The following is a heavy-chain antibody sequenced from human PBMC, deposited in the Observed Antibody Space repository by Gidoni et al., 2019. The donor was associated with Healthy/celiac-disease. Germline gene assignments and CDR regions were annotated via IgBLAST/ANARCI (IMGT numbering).Heavy chain of an antibody. D-gene: IGHD6-13*01. V-gene: IGHV3-74*01. CDR1: GFTFIRYW. CDR3: VRDGGSSWYGYYFDY. CDR2: INGDGSST. J-gene: IGHJ4*02. Sequence: EVQLVESGGGLVQPGGSLRRSCAASGFTFIRYWMHWVRQVPGTGLVWVSRINGDGSSTSYADFVKGRFTISRDNAKNTLYLQMNSLRAEDTAVYYCVRDGGSSWYGYYFDYWGQGTLVTVSS.